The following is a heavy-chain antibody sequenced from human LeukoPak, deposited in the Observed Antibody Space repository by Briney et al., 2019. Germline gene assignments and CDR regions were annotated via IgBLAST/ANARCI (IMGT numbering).Heavy chain of an antibody. D-gene: IGHD2-8*01. V-gene: IGHV3-23*01. Sequence: GGSLRLSCAASGFTFSSYAVSWVRQAPGKGLEWVSSISGSGGSTYSADSVKGRFTISRDNSKNTLYLQMNSLRAEDTALYYCAKDRSCTNDICHGDFDYWGQGTLVTASS. CDR1: GFTFSSYA. CDR2: ISGSGGST. J-gene: IGHJ4*02. CDR3: AKDRSCTNDICHGDFDY.